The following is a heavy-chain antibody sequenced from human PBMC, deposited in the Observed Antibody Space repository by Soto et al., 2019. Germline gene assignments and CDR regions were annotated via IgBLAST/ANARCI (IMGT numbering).Heavy chain of an antibody. CDR1: GDTFNFYT. Sequence: QVQLVQSGAEVKKPGSSVKVSCTASGDTFNFYTISWVRQAPGQGLEWMGRIIPMLGTSNYAQNFQGRVTMIADKSTSTVYMELSSLRSEDTALYYCATNYGSGSAHFDNWGQGTLVTVSS. J-gene: IGHJ4*02. CDR2: IIPMLGTS. CDR3: ATNYGSGSAHFDN. D-gene: IGHD3-10*01. V-gene: IGHV1-69*08.